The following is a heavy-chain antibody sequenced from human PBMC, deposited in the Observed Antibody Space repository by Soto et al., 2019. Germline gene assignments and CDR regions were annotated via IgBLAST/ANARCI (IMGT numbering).Heavy chain of an antibody. Sequence: GALRLSCAASGFSLRSQWMHWIRQTPGKGLEWVSRCSPDGTTVYADSVKGRFTISRDNAKNTVYLQMNSLRAEDTAMYYCSVSIFGVVHYWGQGTLVTVSS. CDR1: GFSLRSQW. J-gene: IGHJ4*02. V-gene: IGHV3-74*03. D-gene: IGHD3-3*01. CDR3: SVSIFGVVHY. CDR2: CSPDGTT.